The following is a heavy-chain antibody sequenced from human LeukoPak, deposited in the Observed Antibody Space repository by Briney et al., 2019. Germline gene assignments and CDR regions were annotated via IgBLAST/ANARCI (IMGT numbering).Heavy chain of an antibody. CDR2: IYPGNSDI. V-gene: IGHV5-51*01. D-gene: IGHD2-2*01. Sequence: GESLKISCKGSRYSFASYWIAWVRQMPGKGLEWMGGIYPGNSDITYSPSFQGQVTISADKSVSTAYLHWSGLKASDTAIYYCARHLSSISSCPNYWGQGNLVTVSS. CDR1: RYSFASYW. CDR3: ARHLSSISSCPNY. J-gene: IGHJ4*02.